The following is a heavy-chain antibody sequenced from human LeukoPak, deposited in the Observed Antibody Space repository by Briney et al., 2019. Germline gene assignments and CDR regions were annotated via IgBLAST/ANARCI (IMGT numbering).Heavy chain of an antibody. Sequence: PGGSLSLPCAASGLTFSVYWMTWVRQAPAKGLEWVANIKQDASKKYYVDSAKGRYTISRDNAKNSLNLQMNSLRVEDRAVYYCARGEGGSWFDPWGQGTLVTVSS. J-gene: IGHJ5*02. V-gene: IGHV3-7*01. CDR3: ARGEGGSWFDP. CDR2: IKQDASKK. D-gene: IGHD3-16*01. CDR1: GLTFSVYW.